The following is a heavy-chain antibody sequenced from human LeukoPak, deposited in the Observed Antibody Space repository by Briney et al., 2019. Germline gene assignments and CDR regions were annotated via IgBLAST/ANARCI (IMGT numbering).Heavy chain of an antibody. CDR2: INRDGSRI. CDR1: GFCFSSYW. CDR3: TRDNSYFDY. Sequence: GGSLRLSCAASGFCFSSYWLHWVRHPPGKGLVWVSRINRDGSRITYADSVKGRFTISRDNAKNTLYLQMNSLSAEDTAVYYCTRDNSYFDYWGQGTLVTVSS. V-gene: IGHV3-74*01. J-gene: IGHJ4*02.